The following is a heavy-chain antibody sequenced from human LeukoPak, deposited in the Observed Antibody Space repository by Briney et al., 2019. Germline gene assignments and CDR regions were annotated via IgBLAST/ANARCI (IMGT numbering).Heavy chain of an antibody. V-gene: IGHV3-30*18. CDR3: AKDRYYYDSSGYPDY. CDR1: GFTFSSYG. J-gene: IGHJ4*02. D-gene: IGHD3-22*01. Sequence: GSLRLSCAASGFTFSSYGMHWVRQAPGKGLEWVAVISYDGSNKYYADSVKGRFTISRDNSKNTLYLQMNSLRAEDTAVYYCAKDRYYYDSSGYPDYWGQGTLVTVSS. CDR2: ISYDGSNK.